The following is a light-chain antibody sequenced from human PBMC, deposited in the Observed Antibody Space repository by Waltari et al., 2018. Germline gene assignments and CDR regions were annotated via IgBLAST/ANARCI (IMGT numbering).Light chain of an antibody. J-gene: IGKJ5*01. V-gene: IGKV1-39*01. CDR3: QQSYSTPIT. CDR2: AAS. CDR1: QSISSY. Sequence: DIQMTQSPSSLSASVGDRVTITCRASQSISSYLNWYQQKPRKAPKLLIYAASSLQSGVPSRFSGSGSGTDFTLTISILQPEDFATYYCQQSYSTPITFGQGTRLEIK.